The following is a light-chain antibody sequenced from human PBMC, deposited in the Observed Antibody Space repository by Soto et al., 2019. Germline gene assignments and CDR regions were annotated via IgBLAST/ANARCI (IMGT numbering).Light chain of an antibody. Sequence: EIVLTQSPGTLSLSPGERATLSCRASQSVSSSYLAWYQQKPGQAPRLLIYGASSRAAGIPDRFSGSVSGTDFTLTISRLEPEDFAVYYCQHDRTFVPGTKVEIK. J-gene: IGKJ1*01. CDR3: QHDRT. CDR2: GAS. CDR1: QSVSSSY. V-gene: IGKV3-20*01.